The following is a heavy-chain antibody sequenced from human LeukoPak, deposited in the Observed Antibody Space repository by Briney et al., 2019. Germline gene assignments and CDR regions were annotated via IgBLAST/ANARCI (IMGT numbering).Heavy chain of an antibody. J-gene: IGHJ4*02. D-gene: IGHD1-26*01. CDR2: IYSSGNT. Sequence: PSETLSLTCAVSGASITSSNYYWGWVRQSPGKGLEWIGNIYSSGNTYYNASLKSRVTMYIDTSKNQFFLKLSSVTAADTAMYYCVKSGGYGLIDYWGQGTLVTVSS. CDR1: GASITSSNYY. V-gene: IGHV4-39*01. CDR3: VKSGGYGLIDY.